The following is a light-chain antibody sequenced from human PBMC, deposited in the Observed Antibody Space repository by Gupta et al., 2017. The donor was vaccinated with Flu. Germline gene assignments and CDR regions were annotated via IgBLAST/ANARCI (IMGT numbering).Light chain of an antibody. CDR2: DGS. Sequence: DVVLTQSPLSLSFPLGQPASISCRSTQRVESGVGITSVRWFLQRPGQSQRRLTYDGSNRDNGATDRFSESGAGYDFTRKSSRGEDEDVGVYYCRHGKHLWTFGQGTKMEIK. V-gene: IGKV2-30*01. J-gene: IGKJ2*02. CDR1: QRVESGVGITS. CDR3: RHGKHLWT.